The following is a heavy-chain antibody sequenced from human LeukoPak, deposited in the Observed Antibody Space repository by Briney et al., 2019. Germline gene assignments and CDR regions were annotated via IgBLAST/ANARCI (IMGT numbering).Heavy chain of an antibody. D-gene: IGHD5-18*01. CDR1: GFTFSSYA. J-gene: IGHJ4*02. Sequence: GGSLRLSCAASGFTFSSYAMSWVRQAPGKGLEWVPAISGSGGSTYYADSVKGRFTISRDNSKNTLYLQMNSLRAEDTAVYYCAKDRPPTGYSYGFLDYWGQGTLVTVSS. CDR3: AKDRPPTGYSYGFLDY. CDR2: ISGSGGST. V-gene: IGHV3-23*01.